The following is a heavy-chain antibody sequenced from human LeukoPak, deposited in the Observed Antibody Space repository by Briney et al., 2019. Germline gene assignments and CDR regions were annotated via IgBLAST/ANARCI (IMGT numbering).Heavy chain of an antibody. CDR2: IRWNSGSI. Sequence: GGSLRLSCAASGFTFDDYAMHWVRQAPGEGLEGVSGIRWNSGSIGYAESVKGRFTISGERAKNYLSLQMNSLTAEDTALYYCATASVRYSSSWFFSTFDYWGQGTLVTVSS. J-gene: IGHJ4*02. CDR3: ATASVRYSSSWFFSTFDY. CDR1: GFTFDDYA. D-gene: IGHD6-13*01. V-gene: IGHV3-9*01.